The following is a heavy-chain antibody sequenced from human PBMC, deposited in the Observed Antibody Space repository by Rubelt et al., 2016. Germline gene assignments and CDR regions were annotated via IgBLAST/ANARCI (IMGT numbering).Heavy chain of an antibody. D-gene: IGHD6-19*01. J-gene: IGHJ5*02. Sequence: GDSIISFYWWTWVRQPPGKGLEWIGEINHSGSTNYNPSLKSRVTISVDTSKNQFSLKLSSVTAADTAVYYCARGRRYRMGSSGWYPWGQGTLVTVSS. V-gene: IGHV4-4*02. CDR1: GDSIISFYW. CDR2: INHSGST. CDR3: ARGRRYRMGSSGWYP.